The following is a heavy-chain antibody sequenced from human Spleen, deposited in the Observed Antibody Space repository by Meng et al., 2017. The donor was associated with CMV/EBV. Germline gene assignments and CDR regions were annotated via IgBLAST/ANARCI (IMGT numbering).Heavy chain of an antibody. CDR3: ARDYGGDTIFGVGAYGMDV. D-gene: IGHD3-3*01. J-gene: IGHJ6*02. CDR1: GYTFTDYF. V-gene: IGHV1-2*02. Sequence: ASVKVSCKASGYTFTDYFLHWVRQAPGQGLEWMGWINPKSGGTNYALKFQGRVSMTRDTYITTVYMELGRLISDDTALYYCARDYGGDTIFGVGAYGMDVWGQGSTVTVSS. CDR2: INPKSGGT.